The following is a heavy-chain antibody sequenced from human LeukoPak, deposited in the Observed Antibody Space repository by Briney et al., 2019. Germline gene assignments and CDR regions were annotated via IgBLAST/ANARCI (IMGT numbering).Heavy chain of an antibody. CDR3: ARERRDSSGWLFDY. Sequence: GGSLRLSCAASGFTFSDYYMAWIPQAPAKGLECLSYISSDSSYTNYVDSVKGRFTISRDNAKNSLYLQMNSLRAEDAAVYYCARERRDSSGWLFDYWGQGTLVTVSS. CDR1: GFTFSDYY. V-gene: IGHV3-11*05. D-gene: IGHD6-19*01. J-gene: IGHJ4*02. CDR2: ISSDSSYT.